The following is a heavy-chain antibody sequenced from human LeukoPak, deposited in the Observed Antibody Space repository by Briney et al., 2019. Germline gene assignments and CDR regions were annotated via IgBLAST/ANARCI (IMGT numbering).Heavy chain of an antibody. CDR3: ARGHSSGWYGEGYFDY. V-gene: IGHV1-58*02. CDR1: GFTFTSSA. CDR2: IDVGSGNT. Sequence: SVKVSCKASGFTFTSSAMQWVRQARGQRLEWIGWIDVGSGNTNYAQKFQERVTITRDLSTSTAYMELSSLRSEDTAVYYCARGHSSGWYGEGYFDYWGQGTLVTVSS. D-gene: IGHD6-19*01. J-gene: IGHJ4*02.